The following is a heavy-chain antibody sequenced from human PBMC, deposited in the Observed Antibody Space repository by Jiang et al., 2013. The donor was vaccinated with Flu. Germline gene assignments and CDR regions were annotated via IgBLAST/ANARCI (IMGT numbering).Heavy chain of an antibody. J-gene: IGHJ4*02. CDR3: VHRRPDYSSSSGRSFDY. V-gene: IGHV2-5*02. D-gene: IGHD6-6*01. CDR2: IYWDDDK. CDR1: GFSLSTDGMA. Sequence: KPTQTLTLTCTFSGFSLSTDGMAVAWIRQPPGKALEWLALIYWDDDKRYSPSLKSRLTITKDTSKNQVILTMTNTDPVDTATYFCVHRRPDYSSSSGRSFDYWGQGTLVTVSS.